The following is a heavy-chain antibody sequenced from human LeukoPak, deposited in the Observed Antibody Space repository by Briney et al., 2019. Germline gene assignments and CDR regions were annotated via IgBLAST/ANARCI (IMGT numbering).Heavy chain of an antibody. Sequence: PGGSLRLSCAASGFTFSSYAMSWVRQAPGKGLEWVSAISGSGGSTYYADSVKGRFTISRDNSKNTLYLQMNSLRAEDTAVYYCAKAGGVSGRLLLPFDYWGQGTLVTVSS. V-gene: IGHV3-23*01. D-gene: IGHD3-22*01. CDR2: ISGSGGST. J-gene: IGHJ4*02. CDR3: AKAGGVSGRLLLPFDY. CDR1: GFTFSSYA.